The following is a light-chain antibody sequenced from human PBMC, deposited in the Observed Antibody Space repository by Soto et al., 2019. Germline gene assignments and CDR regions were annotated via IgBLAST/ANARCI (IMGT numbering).Light chain of an antibody. J-gene: IGLJ1*01. Sequence: QSVLTQPASVSGSPGQSITISCTGTSSDFGNCNLVSWYQQHPGKVPKLILFEVNKRPSGVSGRFSGSKSGNTASLTISGLQAEDEADYYCCSFTSSNTHVLGTGKKATV. V-gene: IGLV2-23*02. CDR2: EVN. CDR3: CSFTSSNTHV. CDR1: SSDFGNCNL.